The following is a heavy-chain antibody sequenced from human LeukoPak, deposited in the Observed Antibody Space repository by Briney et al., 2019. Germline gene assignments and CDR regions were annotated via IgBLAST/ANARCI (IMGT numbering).Heavy chain of an antibody. D-gene: IGHD1-26*01. V-gene: IGHV3-74*01. CDR1: GFTFSNYW. CDR2: INSDGRST. CDR3: AIDGSGGSYAY. Sequence: GGSLRLSCAASGFTFSNYWMQWVRQAPGKGLVWVSGINSDGRSTTYADSVKGRFTISRDNAKNTLYLQMNSLRAEDTAVYYCAIDGSGGSYAYWGQGTLVTVSS. J-gene: IGHJ4*02.